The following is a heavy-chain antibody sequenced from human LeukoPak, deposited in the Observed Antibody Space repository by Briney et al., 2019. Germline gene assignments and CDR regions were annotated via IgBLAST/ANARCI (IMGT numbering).Heavy chain of an antibody. CDR3: ARDVGVVVPAAIGLRY. CDR2: INPNSGGT. Sequence: ASVTVSCKASGYTFTGYYMHWVRQAPGQGLEWMGWINPNSGGTNYAQKFQGRVTMTRDTSISTAYMELSRLRSDDTAVYYCARDVGVVVPAAIGLRYWGQGTLVTVSS. V-gene: IGHV1-2*02. D-gene: IGHD2-2*02. J-gene: IGHJ4*02. CDR1: GYTFTGYY.